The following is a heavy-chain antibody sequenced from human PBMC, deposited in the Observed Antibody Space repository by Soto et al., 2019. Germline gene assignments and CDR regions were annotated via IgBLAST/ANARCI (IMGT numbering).Heavy chain of an antibody. V-gene: IGHV1-18*01. CDR2: ISGDNGQT. CDR1: GYTFTSYG. Sequence: QVQVVQSGPEVKKPGASVMVSCKASGYTFTSYGISWVRQAPGQGLEWMGWISGDNGQTTYGQKFRGRVTITTDTTTSTAVMEVRGLRSDDTGVNYCARDGRKTRWVEGLSAMGVWGQGTTVTVSS. D-gene: IGHD1-26*01. J-gene: IGHJ6*02. CDR3: ARDGRKTRWVEGLSAMGV.